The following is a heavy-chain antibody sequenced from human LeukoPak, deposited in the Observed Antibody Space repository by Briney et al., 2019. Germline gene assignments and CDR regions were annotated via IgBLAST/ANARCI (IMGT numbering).Heavy chain of an antibody. J-gene: IGHJ6*02. Sequence: ASVKVSCKASGYTFTSYYMYWVRQAPGQGLEWMGIINPNGGSTNYAQKFQGRVTMTRDSSTNTVYMELSSLRSEDTAMYYCARELSSGWYDYYYGMDVWGQGTTVTVSS. V-gene: IGHV1-46*01. D-gene: IGHD6-19*01. CDR2: INPNGGST. CDR1: GYTFTSYY. CDR3: ARELSSGWYDYYYGMDV.